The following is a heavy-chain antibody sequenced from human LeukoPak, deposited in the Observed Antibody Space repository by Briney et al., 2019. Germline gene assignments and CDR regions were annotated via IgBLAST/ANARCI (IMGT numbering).Heavy chain of an antibody. CDR3: ARERAVTTLDYYYYYMDV. CDR1: GGSISSGSYY. Sequence: PSETLSLTCTVSGGSISSGSYYWSRIRQPAGKGLEWIGRIYTSGSTNYNPSLKSRVTISVDTSKNQFSLKLSSVTAADTAVYYCARERAVTTLDYYYYYMDVWGKETTVTVSS. V-gene: IGHV4-61*02. J-gene: IGHJ6*03. D-gene: IGHD4-11*01. CDR2: IYTSGST.